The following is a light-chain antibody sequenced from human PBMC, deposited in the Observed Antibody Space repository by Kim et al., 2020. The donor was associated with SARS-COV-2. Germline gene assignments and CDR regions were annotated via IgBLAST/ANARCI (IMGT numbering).Light chain of an antibody. CDR3: QQYNSNPLT. CDR2: AAS. Sequence: DIQMTQSPSSLSASVGDRVTITCRASQRISNYLNWYQQKPGKAPKLLIYAASSLQSGVPSRFSGSGSGTDFTLTISSLQPEDFATYYCQQYNSNPLTFGQGTKVDIK. CDR1: QRISNY. V-gene: IGKV1-39*01. J-gene: IGKJ1*01.